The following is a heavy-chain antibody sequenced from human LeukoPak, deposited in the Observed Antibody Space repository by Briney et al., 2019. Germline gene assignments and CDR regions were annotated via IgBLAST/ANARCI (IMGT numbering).Heavy chain of an antibody. D-gene: IGHD3-10*01. Sequence: GASVKVSCKASGYTFTGYYMHWVRQAPGQGLEWMGWINPNSGGTNTSQKFQDRVTSTRDTSINTAYMELSSLRSDDTAVYYCARAYGSGSSYHPDYWGLGTLVTVSS. CDR3: ARAYGSGSSYHPDY. J-gene: IGHJ4*02. CDR1: GYTFTGYY. V-gene: IGHV1-2*02. CDR2: INPNSGGT.